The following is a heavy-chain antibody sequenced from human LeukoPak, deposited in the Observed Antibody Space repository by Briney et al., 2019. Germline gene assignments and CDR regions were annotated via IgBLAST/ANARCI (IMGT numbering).Heavy chain of an antibody. D-gene: IGHD3-3*01. V-gene: IGHV4-59*12. Sequence: SETLSLTCTVSGGSISSYYWSWIRQPPGKGLEWIGYIYYSGSTNYNPSLKSRVTISVDTSKNQFSLKLSSVTAADTAVYYCASAPRGGSGFDYWGQGTLVTVSS. CDR3: ASAPRGGSGFDY. CDR1: GGSISSYY. CDR2: IYYSGST. J-gene: IGHJ4*02.